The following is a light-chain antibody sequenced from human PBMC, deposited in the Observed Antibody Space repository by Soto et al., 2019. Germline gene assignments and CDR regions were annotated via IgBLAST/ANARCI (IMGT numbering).Light chain of an antibody. CDR1: QSVSSSY. V-gene: IGKV3-20*01. CDR2: GAS. J-gene: IGKJ1*01. CDR3: QQYSDSAWT. Sequence: EIVLTQSPGTLSLSPGERATISCRASQSVSSSYLGWYQQKPGQAPRLLIFGASSRATGIPDRFSGSGSESDFTFTITRLEPEYFAVYYCQQYSDSAWTFGQGTKVDIK.